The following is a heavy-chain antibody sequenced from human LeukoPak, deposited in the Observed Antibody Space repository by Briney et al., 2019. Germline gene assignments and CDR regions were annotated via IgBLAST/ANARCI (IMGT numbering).Heavy chain of an antibody. CDR2: IKQGGGEI. CDR1: GFTYNYYW. J-gene: IGHJ6*02. Sequence: GGSLRLSCGASGFTYNYYWMNWVREAPGKGLEGVANIKQGGGEIYYVDSVKGRFTISRDNAKNSLYLQMNRLRAEDMSVSYCARDRAAWCDWSAMDVWGQGTTVTVSS. CDR3: ARDRAAWCDWSAMDV. D-gene: IGHD3-9*01. V-gene: IGHV3-7*01.